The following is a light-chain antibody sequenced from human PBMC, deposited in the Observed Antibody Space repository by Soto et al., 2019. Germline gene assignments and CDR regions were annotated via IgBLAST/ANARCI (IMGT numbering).Light chain of an antibody. J-gene: IGKJ5*01. CDR1: QGISSY. CDR3: QQYYSYPIT. CDR2: AAS. V-gene: IGKV1-8*01. Sequence: AIRITHSRSSFSASTGDRVTITCRGSQGISSYLAWYQQKPGKAPKLLIYAASTLQSGVPSRFSGSGSGTDFTLTISCLQSEDFATYYCQQYYSYPITFGQGTRLEIK.